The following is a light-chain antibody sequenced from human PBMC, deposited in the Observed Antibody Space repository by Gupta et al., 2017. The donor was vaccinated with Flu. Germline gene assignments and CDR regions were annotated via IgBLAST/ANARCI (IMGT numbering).Light chain of an antibody. CDR3: QSYDSSTLWV. J-gene: IGLJ3*02. CDR2: EDN. Sequence: VTISCTRSSGSIASNYVQWSQQRPGSSPTTVIYEDNQRPSGVPDRVSGSIDSSSNSASLTISGLKTEDEADYYCQSYDSSTLWVFGGGTKLTVL. V-gene: IGLV6-57*01. CDR1: SGSIASNY.